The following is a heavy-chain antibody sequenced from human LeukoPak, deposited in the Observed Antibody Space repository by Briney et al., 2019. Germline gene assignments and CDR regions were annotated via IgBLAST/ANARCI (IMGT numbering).Heavy chain of an antibody. Sequence: SQTLSLTCTVSGGSISSGDYYWSWIRQPPGKGLEWIGYIYYSGSTYYNPSLKSRVTISVDTSKNQFSLKLNSVTAADTAVYYCARVVVMRGRWLDYWGQGTLVTVSS. CDR2: IYYSGST. CDR1: GGSISSGDYY. CDR3: ARVVVMRGRWLDY. D-gene: IGHD3-22*01. J-gene: IGHJ4*02. V-gene: IGHV4-30-4*01.